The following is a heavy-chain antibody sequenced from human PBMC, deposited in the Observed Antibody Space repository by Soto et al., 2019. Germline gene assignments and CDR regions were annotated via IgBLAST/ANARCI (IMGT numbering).Heavy chain of an antibody. CDR3: ASVLRGRAAYYYYGMDV. CDR1: GGTFSSYA. CDR2: IIPIFGTA. D-gene: IGHD3-16*01. Sequence: GASVKVSCKASGGTFSSYAISWVRQAPGQGLEWMGGIIPIFGTANYAQKFQGRVTITADESTSTAYMELSSLRSEDTAVYYCASVLRGRAAYYYYGMDVWGQGTTVTVSS. J-gene: IGHJ6*02. V-gene: IGHV1-69*13.